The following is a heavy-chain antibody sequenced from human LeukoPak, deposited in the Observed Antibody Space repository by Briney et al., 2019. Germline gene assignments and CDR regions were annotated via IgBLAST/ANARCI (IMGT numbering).Heavy chain of an antibody. J-gene: IGHJ5*02. D-gene: IGHD2-2*01. V-gene: IGHV1-2*02. Sequence: ASVKVSCKASGYTFTGYYMHWVRQAPGQGLEWMGWINPNSGGTNYAQKFQGRVTMTRDTFISTAYMELSRLRSDDTAVCYCATIVVPAATNWFDPWGQGTLVTVSS. CDR2: INPNSGGT. CDR1: GYTFTGYY. CDR3: ATIVVPAATNWFDP.